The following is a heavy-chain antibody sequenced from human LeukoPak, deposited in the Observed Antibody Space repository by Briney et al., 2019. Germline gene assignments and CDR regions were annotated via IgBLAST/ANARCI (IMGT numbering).Heavy chain of an antibody. CDR3: ARALVGDGASAY. CDR1: GFTFSSYS. V-gene: IGHV3-21*04. J-gene: IGHJ4*02. CDR2: ISSSSSYI. D-gene: IGHD4/OR15-4a*01. Sequence: GGSLRLSCAASGFTFSSYSMNWVRQAPGKGLEWVSSISSSSSYIYYADSVKGRFTISRDNAKNSLYLQMNSLRAEDTAVYYCARALVGDGASAYWGQGTLVTVS.